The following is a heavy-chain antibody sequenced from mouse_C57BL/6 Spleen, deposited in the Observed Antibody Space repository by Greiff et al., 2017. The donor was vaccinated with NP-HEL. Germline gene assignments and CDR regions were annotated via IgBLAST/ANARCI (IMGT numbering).Heavy chain of an antibody. CDR1: GYSITSGYY. CDR3: ARGVTTNFDY. D-gene: IGHD2-2*01. J-gene: IGHJ2*01. Sequence: EVQLVESGPGLVKPSQSLSLTCSVTGYSITSGYYWNWIRQFPGNKLEWMGYISYDGSNNYNPSLKNRISITRDTSKNQFFLKLNSVTTEDTATYYCARGVTTNFDYWGQGTTLTVSS. CDR2: ISYDGSN. V-gene: IGHV3-6*01.